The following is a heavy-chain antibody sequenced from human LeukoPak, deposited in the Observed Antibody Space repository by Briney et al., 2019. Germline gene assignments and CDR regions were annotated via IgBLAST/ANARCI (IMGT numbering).Heavy chain of an antibody. CDR1: GGSISSGGYS. V-gene: IGHV4-30-2*01. J-gene: IGHJ5*02. D-gene: IGHD3-3*01. CDR3: ARALDFWSGHNWFDP. CDR2: IYHSGST. Sequence: SETLSLTCAVSGGSISSGGYSWSWIRQPPGKGLEWIGYIYHSGSTYYNPSLKSRVTISIDRSKNQCSLKLSSVTAADTAVYYCARALDFWSGHNWFDPWGQGTLVTVSS.